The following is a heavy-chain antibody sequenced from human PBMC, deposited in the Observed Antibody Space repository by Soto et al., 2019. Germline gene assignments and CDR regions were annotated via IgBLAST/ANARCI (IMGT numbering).Heavy chain of an antibody. V-gene: IGHV1-2*04. D-gene: IGHD2-15*01. CDR1: GFTLTAYY. CDR2: IDPKSGGT. CDR3: ARDRGNGGACHSIFSLDI. J-gene: IGHJ3*02. Sequence: ASVKVSCKAPGFTLTAYYMNWVRQAPGQGLEWMGWIDPKSGGTNYAQKFQGWVTMTMDTSTGTAYMCLSRLRSDDTAVYYCARDRGNGGACHSIFSLDIWGQGTMVTVSS.